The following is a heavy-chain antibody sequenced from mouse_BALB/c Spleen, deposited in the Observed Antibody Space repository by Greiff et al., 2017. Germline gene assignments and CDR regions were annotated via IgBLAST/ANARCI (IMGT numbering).Heavy chain of an antibody. D-gene: IGHD2-10*02. Sequence: VHVKQSGPELVKPGASVKISCKASGYSFTGYFMNWVKQSHGKSLEWIGRINPYNGDTFYNQKFKGKATLTVDKSSSTAHMELLSLTSEDSAVYYCGRSYGNYDYAMDYWGQGTSVTVSS. CDR3: GRSYGNYDYAMDY. V-gene: IGHV1-37*01. CDR1: GYSFTGYF. CDR2: INPYNGDT. J-gene: IGHJ4*01.